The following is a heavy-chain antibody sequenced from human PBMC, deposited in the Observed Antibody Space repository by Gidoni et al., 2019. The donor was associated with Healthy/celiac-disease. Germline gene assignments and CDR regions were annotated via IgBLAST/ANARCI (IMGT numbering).Heavy chain of an antibody. CDR1: GFTFGDYA. CDR2: IRSKAYGGTT. V-gene: IGHV3-49*03. Sequence: EVQLVESGGGLVQPGRSLRLSCTASGFTFGDYAMSWFRQAPGKGLEWEGFIRSKAYGGTTEYAASVKGRFTISRDDSKSIAYLQMNSLKTEDTAVYYCTRDGVTIFGVVTFDYWGQGTLVTVSS. J-gene: IGHJ4*02. CDR3: TRDGVTIFGVVTFDY. D-gene: IGHD3-3*01.